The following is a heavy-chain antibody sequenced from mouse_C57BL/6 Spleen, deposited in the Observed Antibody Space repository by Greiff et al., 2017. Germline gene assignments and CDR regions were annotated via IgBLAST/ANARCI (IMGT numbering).Heavy chain of an antibody. CDR3: ARDGYPPMDY. J-gene: IGHJ4*01. V-gene: IGHV2-6*03. CDR1: GFSLTSYG. CDR2: IWRDGSK. Sequence: VNVVESGPGLVAPSQSLSITCTVSGFSLTSYGVHWVRQPPGKGLEWLVVIWRDGSKTYNSALNSRLSISKDNSKSQVFLKMNSLQTDDTAMYYCARDGYPPMDYWGQGTSVTVSS. D-gene: IGHD2-3*01.